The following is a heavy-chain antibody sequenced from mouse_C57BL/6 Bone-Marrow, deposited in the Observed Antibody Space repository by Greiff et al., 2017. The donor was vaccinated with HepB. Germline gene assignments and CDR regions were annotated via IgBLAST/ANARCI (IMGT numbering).Heavy chain of an antibody. CDR3: ALYGSSYYWYFDV. V-gene: IGHV1-82*01. J-gene: IGHJ1*03. D-gene: IGHD1-1*01. CDR2: IYPGDGDT. Sequence: VKLMESGPELVKPGASVKISCKASGYAFSSSWMNWVKQRPGKGLEWIGRIYPGDGDTNYNGKFKGKATLTADKSSSTAYMQLSSLTSEDSAVYFCALYGSSYYWYFDVWGTGTTVTVSS. CDR1: GYAFSSSW.